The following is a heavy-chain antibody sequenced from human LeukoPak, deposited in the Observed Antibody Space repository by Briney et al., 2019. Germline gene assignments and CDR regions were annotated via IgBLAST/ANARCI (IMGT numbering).Heavy chain of an antibody. CDR3: ARGRLATVVTPSISADFDY. Sequence: SETLSLTCAVFGGSFSNLYWTWIRQPPGKGLEWSGEINHSGGTNYNPSLKSRVSISVDTSRNQVSLKLTSVTAADTAVYYCARGRLATVVTPSISADFDYWGQGTLVTVSS. CDR2: INHSGGT. CDR1: GGSFSNLY. J-gene: IGHJ4*02. D-gene: IGHD4-23*01. V-gene: IGHV4-34*01.